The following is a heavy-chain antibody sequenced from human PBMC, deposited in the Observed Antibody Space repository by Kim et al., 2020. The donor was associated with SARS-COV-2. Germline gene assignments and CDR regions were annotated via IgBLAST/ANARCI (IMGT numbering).Heavy chain of an antibody. CDR2: IWYDGSNK. D-gene: IGHD5-12*01. CDR3: ASDALSGPEWLRAYYFDY. CDR1: GFTFSSYG. Sequence: GGSLRLSCAASGFTFSSYGMHWVRQAPGKGLEWVAVIWYDGSNKYYADSVKVRFTISRDNSKNTLYLQRNSLRAEDTAVYYCASDALSGPEWLRAYYFDYWDHETLVTVSS. V-gene: IGHV3-33*01. J-gene: IGHJ4*01.